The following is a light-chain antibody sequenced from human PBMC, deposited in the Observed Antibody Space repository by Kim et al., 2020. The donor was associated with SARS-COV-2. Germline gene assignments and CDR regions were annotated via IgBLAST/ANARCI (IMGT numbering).Light chain of an antibody. CDR2: GKN. CDR1: SLRSYY. CDR3: NSRDSSDDHLVV. V-gene: IGLV3-19*01. Sequence: LGQTVRITCQGDSLRSYYASWYQQKPGQAPVLVIYGKNNGPSGIPDRFSGSSSGNTASLTITGAQAEDEADYYCNSRDSSDDHLVVFGGGTQLTVL. J-gene: IGLJ2*01.